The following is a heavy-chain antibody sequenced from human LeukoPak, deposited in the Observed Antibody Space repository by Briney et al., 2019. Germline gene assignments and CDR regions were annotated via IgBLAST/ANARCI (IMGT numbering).Heavy chain of an antibody. Sequence: SETLSLTCAVYGGSFRGYYWSWIRQSPGKGLEWIGEINVSGSTNYNPSLKSRVTIAVDTSKNQFSLKLRPVTAADTAVYYCARVFYESDGDTVTHGFDIWGQGTMVTVSS. V-gene: IGHV4-34*01. CDR1: GGSFRGYY. CDR2: INVSGST. D-gene: IGHD2-21*02. J-gene: IGHJ3*02. CDR3: ARVFYESDGDTVTHGFDI.